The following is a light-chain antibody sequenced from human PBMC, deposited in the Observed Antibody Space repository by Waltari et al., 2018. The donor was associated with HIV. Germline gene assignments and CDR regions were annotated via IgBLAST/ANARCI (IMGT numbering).Light chain of an antibody. J-gene: IGKJ4*01. Sequence: DIQMTQSPSSLSASVGDRVTITCRASQTISSYLNWYQQKPGRAPKLLIYGASTLQSGVPSRFSGSGSGTDFTLTINSLQPEDFATYYCQQSYRTPLTFGGGTKVEIK. CDR3: QQSYRTPLT. CDR2: GAS. V-gene: IGKV1-39*01. CDR1: QTISSY.